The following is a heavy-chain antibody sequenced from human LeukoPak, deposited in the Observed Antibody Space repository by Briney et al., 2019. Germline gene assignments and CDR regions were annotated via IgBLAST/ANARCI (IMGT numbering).Heavy chain of an antibody. Sequence: SETLSLTCTVSGASISSYYWSWIRQPPGKGLEWVGYIYTSGSTNYNPSLKSRVTISVDTSKNQFSLKLSSVTAADTAVYYCARHSGMGYSYMDVWGKGTTVTVSS. D-gene: IGHD1-26*01. CDR2: IYTSGST. V-gene: IGHV4-4*09. CDR3: ARHSGMGYSYMDV. CDR1: GASISSYY. J-gene: IGHJ6*03.